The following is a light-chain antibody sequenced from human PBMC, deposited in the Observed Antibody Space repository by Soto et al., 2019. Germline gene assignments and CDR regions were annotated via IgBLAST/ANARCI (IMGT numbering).Light chain of an antibody. V-gene: IGKV3-15*01. Sequence: EIVMTQSPATLSVSPGERATLSCRASQSVSSNLAWYQQKPGQAPRLLIYGASTRATGIPARFSGRGSGTEFTLTISSLQSEDFAVYYCQQYNNCPLTFGGGTKVEIK. CDR3: QQYNNCPLT. J-gene: IGKJ4*01. CDR1: QSVSSN. CDR2: GAS.